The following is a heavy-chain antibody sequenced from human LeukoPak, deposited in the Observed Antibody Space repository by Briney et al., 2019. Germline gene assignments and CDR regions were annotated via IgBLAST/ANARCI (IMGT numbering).Heavy chain of an antibody. V-gene: IGHV3-9*01. CDR3: AKDMNSYGSGSSYDPWGPFDS. CDR1: GFTFDNYA. CDR2: IAWNSGNT. J-gene: IGHJ4*02. D-gene: IGHD3-10*01. Sequence: GRSLRLSCAASGFTFDNYAMHWVRQAPGKGLEWVSGIAWNSGNTGFADSVKGRFTISRDNAENSLYLQMNSLTPEDTAFYFCAKDMNSYGSGSSYDPWGPFDSWGQGTLVTVSS.